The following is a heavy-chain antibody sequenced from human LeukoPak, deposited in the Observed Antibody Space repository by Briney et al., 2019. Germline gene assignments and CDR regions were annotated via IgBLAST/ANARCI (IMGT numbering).Heavy chain of an antibody. CDR2: ISSSGST. J-gene: IGHJ6*03. Sequence: SETLSLTCTVSGDSISSSSFYWGWIRQPPGKGLEWIGSISSSGSTYYNPSLKSRVTISVDTSKNQFSLKLSSVTAADTAVYYCARTYSGSYLVYYYMDVWGKGTTVTVSS. CDR1: GDSISSSSFY. D-gene: IGHD1-26*01. CDR3: ARTYSGSYLVYYYMDV. V-gene: IGHV4-39*01.